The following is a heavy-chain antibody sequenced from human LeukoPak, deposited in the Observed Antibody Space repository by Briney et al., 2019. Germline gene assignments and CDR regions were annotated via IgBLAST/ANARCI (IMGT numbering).Heavy chain of an antibody. V-gene: IGHV1-2*02. CDR1: GYTFTGYY. J-gene: IGHJ4*02. Sequence: GASVKVSCKASGYTFTGYYMHWVRQAPGQGLEWMGWINPNSGGTNYAQKFQGRVTMTRDASISTAYMELSRLRSDDTAVYYCARVHSSGWYYSDYWGQGTLVTVSS. CDR2: INPNSGGT. D-gene: IGHD6-19*01. CDR3: ARVHSSGWYYSDY.